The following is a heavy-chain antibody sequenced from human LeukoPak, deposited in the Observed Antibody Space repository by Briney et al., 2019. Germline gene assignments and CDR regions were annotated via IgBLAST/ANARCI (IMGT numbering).Heavy chain of an antibody. Sequence: SQTLSLTCAISGDSVSSNSAAWNWIRQSPSRGLEWLGRTYYRSKWYNDYAVSVKSRITINPDTSKNQFSLQLNSVTPEDTAVYYCARGGDFIMVRGVMRYYFDYWGQGTLVTVSS. CDR1: GDSVSSNSAA. CDR2: TYYRSKWYN. D-gene: IGHD3-10*01. CDR3: ARGGDFIMVRGVMRYYFDY. J-gene: IGHJ4*02. V-gene: IGHV6-1*01.